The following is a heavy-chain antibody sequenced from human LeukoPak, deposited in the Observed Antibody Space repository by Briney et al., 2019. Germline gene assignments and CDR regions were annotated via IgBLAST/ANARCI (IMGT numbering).Heavy chain of an antibody. CDR1: GGSISSGGYY. V-gene: IGHV4-31*03. CDR2: IYYSGST. D-gene: IGHD3-16*01. Sequence: LSQTLSLTCTVSGGSISSGGYYWSWIRQHPGTGLEWIGYIYYSGSTYYNPSLKSRVTISVDTSKNQFSLKLSSVTAADTAVYYCARGGNLVYWFDPWGQGTLVTVSS. CDR3: ARGGNLVYWFDP. J-gene: IGHJ5*02.